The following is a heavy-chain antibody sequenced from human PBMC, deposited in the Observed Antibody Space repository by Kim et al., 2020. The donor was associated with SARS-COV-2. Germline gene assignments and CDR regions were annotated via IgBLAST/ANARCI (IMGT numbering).Heavy chain of an antibody. D-gene: IGHD1-26*01. V-gene: IGHV1-18*01. Sequence: ASVKVSCKASGYTFTSYGISWVRQAPGQGLEWMGWISAYNGNTNYAQKLQGRVTMTTDTSTSTAYMELRSLRSDDTAVYYCARAIVGATRAPNWFDPWGQGTLVTVSS. CDR1: GYTFTSYG. J-gene: IGHJ5*02. CDR3: ARAIVGATRAPNWFDP. CDR2: ISAYNGNT.